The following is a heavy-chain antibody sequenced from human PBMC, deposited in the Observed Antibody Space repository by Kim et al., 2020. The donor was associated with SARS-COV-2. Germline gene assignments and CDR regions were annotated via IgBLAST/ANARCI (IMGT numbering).Heavy chain of an antibody. J-gene: IGHJ5*02. CDR3: ARDRITIFGVPAYWFDP. D-gene: IGHD3-3*01. Sequence: SETLSLTCTVSGGSISSYYWSWIRQPPGKGLEWIGYIYYSGSTNYNPSLKSRVTISVDTSKNQFSLKLSSVTAADTAVYYCARDRITIFGVPAYWFDPWGQGTLVTVSS. CDR2: IYYSGST. V-gene: IGHV4-59*01. CDR1: GGSISSYY.